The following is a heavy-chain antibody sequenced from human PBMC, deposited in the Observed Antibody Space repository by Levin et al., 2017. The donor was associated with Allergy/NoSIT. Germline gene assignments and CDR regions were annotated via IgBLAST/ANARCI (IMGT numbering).Heavy chain of an antibody. J-gene: IGHJ2*01. CDR2: IYSGGST. Sequence: LSLTCAASGFTVSSNYMSWVRQAPGKGLEWVSVIYSGGSTYYADSVKGRFTISRDNSKNTLYLQMNSLRAEDTAVYYCARVVVRIVGVTDWYFDLWGRGTLVTVSS. CDR1: GFTVSSNY. V-gene: IGHV3-53*01. D-gene: IGHD1-26*01. CDR3: ARVVVRIVGVTDWYFDL.